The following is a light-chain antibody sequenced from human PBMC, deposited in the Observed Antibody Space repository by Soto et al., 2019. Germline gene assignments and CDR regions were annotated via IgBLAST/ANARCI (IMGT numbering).Light chain of an antibody. Sequence: GDRVTITCRASQSISSYLNWYHQEPGKAPKLLIYAASSLQSGVPSRFSGSGSGTDFTLTISNLQPEDFATYYCQQSYSTPRTFGQGTKVDIK. J-gene: IGKJ1*01. CDR1: QSISSY. CDR2: AAS. V-gene: IGKV1-39*01. CDR3: QQSYSTPRT.